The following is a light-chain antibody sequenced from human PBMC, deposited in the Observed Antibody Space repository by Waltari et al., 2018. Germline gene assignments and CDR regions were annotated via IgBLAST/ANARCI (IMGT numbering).Light chain of an antibody. CDR1: SSDVGSYNL. CDR2: EGS. Sequence: QSALTQPASVSGSPGQSITISCTGTSSDVGSYNLVSWYQQHQGNAPKLMVNEGSKRPSGVSNRFSGSKSGNTTSLAISGLQAEDGADYYCCSYAGSSTWVFGGGTKLTVL. CDR3: CSYAGSSTWV. J-gene: IGLJ3*02. V-gene: IGLV2-23*01.